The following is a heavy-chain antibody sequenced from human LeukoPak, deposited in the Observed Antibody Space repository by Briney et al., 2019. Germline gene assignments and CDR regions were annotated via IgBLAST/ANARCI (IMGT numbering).Heavy chain of an antibody. CDR2: ISAYNGNT. V-gene: IGHV1-18*01. J-gene: IGHJ6*03. Sequence: ASVKVSCKASGYTFTSYGISWVRQAPGQGLEWMGWISAYNGNTNYAQKLQGRVTMTTDTSTSTAYMELRSLRSDGTAVYYCARRGGKNYGDYVVYYYYMDVWGKGTTVTVSS. D-gene: IGHD4-17*01. CDR1: GYTFTSYG. CDR3: ARRGGKNYGDYVVYYYYMDV.